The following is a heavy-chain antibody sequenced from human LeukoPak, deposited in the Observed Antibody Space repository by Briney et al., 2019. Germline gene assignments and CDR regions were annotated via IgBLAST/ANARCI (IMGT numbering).Heavy chain of an antibody. CDR1: GFTFSSYA. CDR2: ISGSGGST. Sequence: GGSLTLSCAASGFTFSSYAMSWVRQAPGKGLEWVSAISGSGGSTYYADSAKGRFTISRDNSKNTLYLQMNSLRAEDTAVYYCAKDMRIVVVVVSDYWGQGTLVTVSS. D-gene: IGHD2-15*01. CDR3: AKDMRIVVVVVSDY. J-gene: IGHJ4*02. V-gene: IGHV3-23*01.